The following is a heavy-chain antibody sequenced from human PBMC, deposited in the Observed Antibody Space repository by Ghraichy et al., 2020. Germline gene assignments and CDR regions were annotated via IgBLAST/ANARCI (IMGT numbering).Heavy chain of an antibody. J-gene: IGHJ3*02. Sequence: GGSLRLSCAASGFTFSRYAMNWVRQAPGKGLEWVSYISSGSTTIYYADSVKGRFTISRDNAKNSLYLQMNSLRDEDTAVYYCARAFWSGYSDAFDIWGQGTMVTVSS. CDR1: GFTFSRYA. CDR3: ARAFWSGYSDAFDI. CDR2: ISSGSTTI. V-gene: IGHV3-48*02. D-gene: IGHD3-3*01.